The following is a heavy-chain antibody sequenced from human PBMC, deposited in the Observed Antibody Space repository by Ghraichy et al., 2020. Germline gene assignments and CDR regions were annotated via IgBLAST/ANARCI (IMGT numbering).Heavy chain of an antibody. Sequence: KFQGRVTITRDTSASTAYMELSSLRSEDTAVYYCARVANTATGDAFDIWGQGTMVTVSS. V-gene: IGHV1-3*01. J-gene: IGHJ3*02. D-gene: IGHD5-18*01. CDR3: ARVANTATGDAFDI.